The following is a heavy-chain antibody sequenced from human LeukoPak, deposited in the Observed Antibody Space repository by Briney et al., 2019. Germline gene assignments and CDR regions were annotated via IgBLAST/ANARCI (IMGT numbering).Heavy chain of an antibody. J-gene: IGHJ4*02. Sequence: GGSLRLSCAASGFTFSDYYMSWIRQAPGKGLEWVPYISTSGTTIYYADSVKGRFTISRDNAKNSLYLQMNSLRAEDTALYYCAKAHNSGYYYAFDYWGQGTLVTVSS. CDR3: AKAHNSGYYYAFDY. D-gene: IGHD3-22*01. V-gene: IGHV3-11*01. CDR1: GFTFSDYY. CDR2: ISTSGTTI.